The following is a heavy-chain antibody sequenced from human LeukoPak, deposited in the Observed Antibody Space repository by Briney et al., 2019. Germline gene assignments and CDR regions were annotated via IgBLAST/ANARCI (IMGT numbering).Heavy chain of an antibody. D-gene: IGHD6-6*01. CDR3: ARGDTSSSSGTVVYYYYYYMDV. J-gene: IGHJ6*03. V-gene: IGHV1-46*03. CDR1: GYTFTSYY. CDR2: INPSGGST. Sequence: GASVKVSCKASGYTFTSYYMHWVRQAPGQGLEWMGIINPSGGSTSYAQKFQGRVTMTRDTSTSTVYMELSSLRSEDTAVYYCARGDTSSSSGTVVYYYYYYMDVWGKGTTVTVSS.